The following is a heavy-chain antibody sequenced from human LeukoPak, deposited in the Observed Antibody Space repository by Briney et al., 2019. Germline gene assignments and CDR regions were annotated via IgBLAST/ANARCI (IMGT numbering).Heavy chain of an antibody. CDR1: GFTFSTYV. CDR2: ISGSGGST. D-gene: IGHD6-13*01. Sequence: GGSLRLSCAASGFTFSTYVMSWVRQAPGKGLEWVSAISGSGGSTYYADSVKGRFTISRDNSKNTLYLQMNSLRAEDTAGYYCAKDLGYSSSWCDYWGQGTLVTVSS. J-gene: IGHJ4*02. V-gene: IGHV3-23*01. CDR3: AKDLGYSSSWCDY.